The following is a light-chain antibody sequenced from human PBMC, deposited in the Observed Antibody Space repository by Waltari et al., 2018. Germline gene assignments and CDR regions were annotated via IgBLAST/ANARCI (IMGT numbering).Light chain of an antibody. J-gene: IGLJ3*02. CDR1: SSNIGSNY. CDR3: AAWDDSLSGWV. CDR2: RNN. Sequence: SVLTQPPSASGTPGQRVTISCSGSSSNIGSNYVYWYQQLPGTAPNLLIYRNNQRPAGVPDRFSGSKSGTSASLAISGLRSEDEADYYCAAWDDSLSGWVFGGGTKLTVL. V-gene: IGLV1-47*01.